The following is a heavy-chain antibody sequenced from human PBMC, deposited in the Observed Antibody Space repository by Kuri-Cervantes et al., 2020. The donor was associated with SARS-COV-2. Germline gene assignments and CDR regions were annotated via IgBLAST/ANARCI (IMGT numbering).Heavy chain of an antibody. CDR3: ARGIAVAGTFYFDY. D-gene: IGHD6-19*01. CDR2: INHSGST. Sequence: ESLKISCAVYGGSFSGYYWSWIRQPPGKGLEWIGEINHSGSTNYNPSLKSRVTISVDTSKNQFSLKLSSVTAADTAVYYCARGIAVAGTFYFDYWGQGTLVTVSS. V-gene: IGHV4-34*01. CDR1: GGSFSGYY. J-gene: IGHJ4*02.